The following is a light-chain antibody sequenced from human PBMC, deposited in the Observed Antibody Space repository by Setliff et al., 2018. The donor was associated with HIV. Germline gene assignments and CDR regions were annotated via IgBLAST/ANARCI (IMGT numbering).Light chain of an antibody. Sequence: NFMLTQPHSVSESPGKTVTISCARSSGRIATDYVQWYQHRPDSSPTAVVFEHYRRPSGVPDRFSGSIDRSSNTASLTITGLTTEDGADYYCQSYDTDNHVVFGGGTKVTVL. CDR2: EHY. CDR1: SGRIATDY. V-gene: IGLV6-57*01. CDR3: QSYDTDNHVV. J-gene: IGLJ2*01.